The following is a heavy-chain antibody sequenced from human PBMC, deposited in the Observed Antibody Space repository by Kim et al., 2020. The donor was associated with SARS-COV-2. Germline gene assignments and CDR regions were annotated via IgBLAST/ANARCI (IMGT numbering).Heavy chain of an antibody. D-gene: IGHD3-10*01. CDR1: GGSISSYY. Sequence: SETLSLTCTVSGGSISSYYWSWIRQPPGKGLEWIGYIYYSGSTNYNPSLKSRVTISVDTSKNQFSLKLSSVTAADTAVYYCVRGRIYYYGSGSYYNETDYWGQGTLVTVSS. CDR2: IYYSGST. CDR3: VRGRIYYYGSGSYYNETDY. J-gene: IGHJ4*02. V-gene: IGHV4-59*08.